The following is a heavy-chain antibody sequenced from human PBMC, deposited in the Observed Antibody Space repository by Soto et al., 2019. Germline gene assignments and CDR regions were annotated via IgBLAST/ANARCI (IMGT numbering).Heavy chain of an antibody. V-gene: IGHV3-23*01. CDR1: GFIFSSYV. Sequence: EVQLLESGGGSVQPGGSLRLSCEASGFIFSSYVMSWVRQAPGKGLDWVSSISGSGSRTYYADSVKGRFTISRDNSRNTLYLQINNLRAEDTAVYYCAKDTKYNWNDVFDYWGQGTQVTVSS. CDR2: ISGSGSRT. J-gene: IGHJ4*02. D-gene: IGHD1-1*01. CDR3: AKDTKYNWNDVFDY.